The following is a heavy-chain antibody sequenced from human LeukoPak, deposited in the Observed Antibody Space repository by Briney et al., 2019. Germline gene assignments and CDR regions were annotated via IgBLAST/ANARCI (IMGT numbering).Heavy chain of an antibody. D-gene: IGHD1-26*01. CDR2: IYYSGST. V-gene: IGHV4-39*07. Sequence: PSETLSLTCTVSGGSININTYYWGWIRQTPGKGLEWIGSIYYSGSTYYNPSLKSRVTISVDTSKNQFSLKLSSVTAADTAVYYCARSPFIGSYYGFFDYWGQGTLVSVSS. CDR3: ARSPFIGSYYGFFDY. CDR1: GGSININTYY. J-gene: IGHJ4*02.